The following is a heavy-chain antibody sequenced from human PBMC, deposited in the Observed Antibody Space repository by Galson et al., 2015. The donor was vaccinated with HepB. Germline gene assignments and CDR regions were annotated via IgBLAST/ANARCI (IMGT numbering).Heavy chain of an antibody. CDR3: ARVSDCSGGTCYFGYYGMDV. CDR1: GFTFSNYY. CDR2: MSGSGSTI. Sequence: SLRLSCAASGFTFSNYYMSWIRQAPGKGLEWVSYMSGSGSTIYYADSVKGRFIISRDNAKNSLYLQMNSLRAEDTAVYYCARVSDCSGGTCYFGYYGMDVWGQGTTVTVSS. D-gene: IGHD2-15*01. J-gene: IGHJ6*02. V-gene: IGHV3-11*01.